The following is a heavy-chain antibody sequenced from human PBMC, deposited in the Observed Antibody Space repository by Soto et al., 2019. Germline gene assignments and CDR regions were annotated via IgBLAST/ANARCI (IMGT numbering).Heavy chain of an antibody. V-gene: IGHV3-30*18. Sequence: QVQLVESGGGVVQPGRSLRLSCAASGFTFSSYGMHWVRQAPGKGLEWVAVISYDGSNKYYADSVKGRFTIYRDNSKNTLYLQMNSLRAEDTAVYYCAKDNGIAVAGTGGYFDYWGQGTLVTVSS. CDR2: ISYDGSNK. CDR1: GFTFSSYG. D-gene: IGHD6-19*01. CDR3: AKDNGIAVAGTGGYFDY. J-gene: IGHJ4*02.